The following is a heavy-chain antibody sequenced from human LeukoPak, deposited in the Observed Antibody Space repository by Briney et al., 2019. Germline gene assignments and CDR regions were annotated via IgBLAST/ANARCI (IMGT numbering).Heavy chain of an antibody. J-gene: IGHJ4*02. D-gene: IGHD5-12*01. CDR2: IDPSDSYT. V-gene: IGHV5-10-1*01. CDR1: GYSFPSYW. CDR3: ARSYSGYDYLDY. Sequence: GESLKISCKGSGYSFPSYWITWVRQMPGKGLEWMGRIDPSDSYTNYSPSFQGHVTISADKSISTAYLQWSSLRASDTAMYYCARSYSGYDYLDYWGQGTLVTVSS.